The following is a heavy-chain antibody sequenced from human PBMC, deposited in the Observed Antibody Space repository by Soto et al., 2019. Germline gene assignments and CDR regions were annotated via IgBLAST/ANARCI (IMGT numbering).Heavy chain of an antibody. V-gene: IGHV3-30*18. J-gene: IGHJ4*02. Sequence: QVQLAESGGGVVQPGRSLRLSCAASGFTFSSYGMHWVRQAPGKGLEWVAVISYDGSNEYYADSVKGRFTISRDNSKNTLYLQMNSLRAEDTAVYYCAKDAGGSSYFDYWGQGTLVTVSS. CDR1: GFTFSSYG. CDR3: AKDAGGSSYFDY. CDR2: ISYDGSNE. D-gene: IGHD1-26*01.